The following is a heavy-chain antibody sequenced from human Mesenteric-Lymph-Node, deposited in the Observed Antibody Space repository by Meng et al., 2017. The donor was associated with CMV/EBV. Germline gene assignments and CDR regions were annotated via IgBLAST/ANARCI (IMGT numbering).Heavy chain of an antibody. J-gene: IGHJ4*02. V-gene: IGHV3-11*06. CDR1: FRDYY. Sequence: FRDYYMSWIRQAPGKGLEWVSYISSSSSYTTYADSVKGRFTISRDNAKDSLYLQMNSLRAEDTAVYYCARVSCSSTSCATGLYYFDYWGQGTLVTVSS. D-gene: IGHD2-2*01. CDR3: ARVSCSSTSCATGLYYFDY. CDR2: ISSSSSYT.